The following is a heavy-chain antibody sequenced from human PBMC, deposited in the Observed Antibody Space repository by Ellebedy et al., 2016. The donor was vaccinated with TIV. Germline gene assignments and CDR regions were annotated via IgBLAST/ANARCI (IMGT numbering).Heavy chain of an antibody. J-gene: IGHJ4*02. Sequence: PGGSLRLSCAASGFMFSSYNMNWVRKAPGKGREGVAYISSGRRYIFYADSLKGRFTISRDNAKNSLYLQINSLRAEDTAVYYCVRDVSSDGWGAFFDSWGQGTLVTVSS. CDR2: ISSGRRYI. CDR1: GFMFSSYN. D-gene: IGHD5/OR15-5a*01. CDR3: VRDVSSDGWGAFFDS. V-gene: IGHV3-21*01.